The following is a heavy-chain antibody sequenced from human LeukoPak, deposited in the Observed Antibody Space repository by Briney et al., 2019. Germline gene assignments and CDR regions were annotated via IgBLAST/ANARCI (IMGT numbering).Heavy chain of an antibody. Sequence: SVKVSCKASGGTFSSYAISWVRQAPGQGLEWTGGIIPIFGTANYAQKFQGRVTITADESTSTAYMELSSLRSEDTAVYYCARDRVGATAGFDYWGQGTLVTVSS. V-gene: IGHV1-69*01. CDR2: IIPIFGTA. CDR3: ARDRVGATAGFDY. D-gene: IGHD1-26*01. CDR1: GGTFSSYA. J-gene: IGHJ4*02.